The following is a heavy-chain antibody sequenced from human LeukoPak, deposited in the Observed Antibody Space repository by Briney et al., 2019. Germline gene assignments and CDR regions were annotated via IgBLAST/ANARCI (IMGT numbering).Heavy chain of an antibody. J-gene: IGHJ4*02. CDR1: GITVSNYA. D-gene: IGHD3-10*01. Sequence: GGSLRLSCVVSGITVSNYAMSWVRQAPGKGLEWVSGISESAGGTKYADSVKGRFTISRDNSSNTVYLQMNSLRAEDTAVYFCAKRGIVIRGVLIIGFHKEAYYFDYWGQGILVTVSS. CDR2: ISESAGGT. V-gene: IGHV3-23*01. CDR3: AKRGIVIRGVLIIGFHKEAYYFDY.